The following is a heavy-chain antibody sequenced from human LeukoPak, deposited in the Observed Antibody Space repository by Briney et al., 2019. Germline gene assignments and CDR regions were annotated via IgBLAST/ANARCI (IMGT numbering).Heavy chain of an antibody. CDR3: GRHASRIVVVPAAWFDP. Sequence: SETLSLTCTVSGGSISSSSYYWGWIRQPPGKGLEWIGSIYYSGSTYYNPSLKSRVTISVDTSKNQFSLKLSSATAADTAVYYCGRHASRIVVVPAAWFDPWGQGTLVTVSS. CDR1: GGSISSSSYY. J-gene: IGHJ5*02. CDR2: IYYSGST. V-gene: IGHV4-39*01. D-gene: IGHD2-2*01.